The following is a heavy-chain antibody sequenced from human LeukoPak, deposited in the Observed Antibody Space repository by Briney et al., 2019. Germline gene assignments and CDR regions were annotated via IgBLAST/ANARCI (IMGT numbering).Heavy chain of an antibody. J-gene: IGHJ4*02. CDR3: ARHDTEMATGFDY. CDR2: IYYSGST. CDR1: GGSISSYY. Sequence: SSETMSLTCTVSGGSISSYYWSWIRQPPGKGLEWIGYIYYSGSTNYNPSLKSRVTISVDTSKNQFSLKLSSVTAADTAVYYCARHDTEMATGFDYWGQGTLVTVSS. V-gene: IGHV4-59*08. D-gene: IGHD5-24*01.